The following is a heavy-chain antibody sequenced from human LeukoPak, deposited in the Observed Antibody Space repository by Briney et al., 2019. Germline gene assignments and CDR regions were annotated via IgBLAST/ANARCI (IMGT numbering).Heavy chain of an antibody. CDR1: GGSISSGSYY. D-gene: IGHD2-8*01. V-gene: IGHV4-61*02. CDR2: IYTSGST. Sequence: SETLSLTCTVSGGSISSGSYYWSWIRQPAGKGLEWIGRIYTSGSTNYNPSLKSRFTLSVDTSKNQFSLKLSSVTAADTAVYYCARAANLYAMDYWGQGTLVTVSS. J-gene: IGHJ4*02. CDR3: ARAANLYAMDY.